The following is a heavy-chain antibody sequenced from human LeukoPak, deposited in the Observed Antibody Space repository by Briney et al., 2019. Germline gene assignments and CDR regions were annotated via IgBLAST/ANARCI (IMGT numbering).Heavy chain of an antibody. CDR1: GYTFTSYA. D-gene: IGHD5-18*01. CDR2: INAGNCNT. J-gene: IGHJ6*02. CDR3: ARSTAPGYSYGLYYYYYGMDV. Sequence: ASVKVSCKASGYTFTSYAMHWVRQAPGQRLEWMGWINAGNCNTKYSRKFQGRVTITRDTSASTAYMELSSLRSEDTAVYYCARSTAPGYSYGLYYYYYGMDVWGQGTTVTVSS. V-gene: IGHV1-3*01.